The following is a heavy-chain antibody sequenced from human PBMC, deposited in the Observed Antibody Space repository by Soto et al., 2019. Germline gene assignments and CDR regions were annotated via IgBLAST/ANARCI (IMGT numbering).Heavy chain of an antibody. V-gene: IGHV4-34*01. CDR1: GGSFSGYY. CDR2: INHSGST. J-gene: IGHJ6*02. Sequence: SETLSLTCAVYGGSFSGYYWSWIRQPPGKGLEWIGEINHSGSTNYNPSLKSRVTISVDTSKNQFSLKLSSVTAADTAVYYCAGLTSNIVVVPAAVKDYYYYGMDVWGQGIWVTVSS. D-gene: IGHD2-2*01. CDR3: AGLTSNIVVVPAAVKDYYYYGMDV.